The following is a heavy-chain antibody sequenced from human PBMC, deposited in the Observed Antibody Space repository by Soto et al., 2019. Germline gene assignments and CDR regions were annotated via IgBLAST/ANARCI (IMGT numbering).Heavy chain of an antibody. CDR1: GLTLTNVY. D-gene: IGHD5-18*01. CDR3: SHGYANFFES. Sequence: GGSLRLSCAVSGLTLTNVYMNWVRQAPGKGLEWVGRIKSKATGGTPDYAAPVKDRFTISRDDSKNTLYLQMNSLQIEDTALYYCSHGYANFFESWGQGTLVTVSS. CDR2: IKSKATGGTP. V-gene: IGHV3-15*07. J-gene: IGHJ4*02.